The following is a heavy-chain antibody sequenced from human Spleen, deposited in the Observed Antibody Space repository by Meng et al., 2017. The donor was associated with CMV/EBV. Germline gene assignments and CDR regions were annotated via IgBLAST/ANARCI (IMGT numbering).Heavy chain of an antibody. CDR2: IYYSGST. CDR1: GGSISSGGYF. V-gene: IGHV4-31*03. J-gene: IGHJ4*02. D-gene: IGHD3-22*01. CDR3: ARYDSSAFYHGFDY. Sequence: SETLSLTCTVSGGSISSGGYFWSWIRQHPGKGLEWIGYIYYSGSTYYSPSLKSRVTISVDTSKNQFSLKLRSVTAADTAVYYCARYDSSAFYHGFDYWGQGTLVTVSS.